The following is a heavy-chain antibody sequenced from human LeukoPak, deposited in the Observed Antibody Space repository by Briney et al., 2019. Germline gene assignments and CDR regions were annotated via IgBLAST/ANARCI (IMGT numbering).Heavy chain of an antibody. CDR1: GFTFSSYW. V-gene: IGHV3-7*03. D-gene: IGHD1-26*01. CDR2: IKQDGSEK. CDR3: AKESYYLYYFDY. J-gene: IGHJ4*02. Sequence: GGSLRLSCAASGFTFSSYWMSWVRQAPGKGLEWVANIKQDGSEKYYVDSVKGRFTISRDNAKNSLYLQMNSLRAEDTAFYYCAKESYYLYYFDYWGQGTLVTVSS.